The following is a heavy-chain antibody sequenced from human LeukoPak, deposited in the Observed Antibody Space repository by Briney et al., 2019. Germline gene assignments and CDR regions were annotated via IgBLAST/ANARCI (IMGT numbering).Heavy chain of an antibody. CDR2: ISSNGGST. D-gene: IGHD1-1*01. Sequence: GGSLRLSCSASGFTFSSSAIHWVRQAPGKGLEYVSGISSNGGSTYNADSVKGRFTISRDNSKNTVYLQMSSLRPEDTALYYCVKRTGLYFDYWGQGTLVTVSS. CDR1: GFTFSSSA. CDR3: VKRTGLYFDY. J-gene: IGHJ4*02. V-gene: IGHV3-64D*09.